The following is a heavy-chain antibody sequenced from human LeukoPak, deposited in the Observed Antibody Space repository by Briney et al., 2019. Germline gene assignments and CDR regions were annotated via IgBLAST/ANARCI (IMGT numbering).Heavy chain of an antibody. Sequence: SETLSLTCTVSGGSISSYYWSWIRQPPGRGLEWIAFIHYSGSTSYNPSLKSRVSISIDTSKNQFSVNLSSVTAADTAVYYCARGGASSQWFDPWGQGTLVTVSS. V-gene: IGHV4-59*01. CDR3: ARGGASSQWFDP. J-gene: IGHJ5*02. CDR2: IHYSGST. D-gene: IGHD6-13*01. CDR1: GGSISSYY.